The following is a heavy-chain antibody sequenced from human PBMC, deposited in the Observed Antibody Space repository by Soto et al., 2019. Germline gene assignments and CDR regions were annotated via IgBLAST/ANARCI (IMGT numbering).Heavy chain of an antibody. CDR2: ISSSSSYI. Sequence: EVQLVESGGGLVKPGGSLRLSCAASGFTFSSYSMNWVRQAPGKGLEWVSSISSSSSYIYYADSVKGRFTISRDNAKNSLYLQMNSLRAEDTAVYYCARGTSNSSSWYYYYYGMDVCGQGTTVTVSS. CDR1: GFTFSSYS. CDR3: ARGTSNSSSWYYYYYGMDV. J-gene: IGHJ6*02. V-gene: IGHV3-21*01. D-gene: IGHD6-13*01.